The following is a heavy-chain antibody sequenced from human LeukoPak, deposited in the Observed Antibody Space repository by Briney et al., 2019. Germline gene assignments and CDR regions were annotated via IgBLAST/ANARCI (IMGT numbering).Heavy chain of an antibody. CDR2: IYYSGST. CDR3: ARGPTVLPFDY. J-gene: IGHJ4*02. CDR1: GGSISSYY. D-gene: IGHD4-11*01. V-gene: IGHV4-59*08. Sequence: SETLSLTCTVSGGSISSYYWSWIRQPPGKGLEWIGYIYYSGSTNYNPSLKSRVTISVDTSKNQFSLKLSSVTAADTAVYYCARGPTVLPFDYRGQGTLVTVSS.